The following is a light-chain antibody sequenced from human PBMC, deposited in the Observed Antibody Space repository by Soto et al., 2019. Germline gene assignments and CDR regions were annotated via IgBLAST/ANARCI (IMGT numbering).Light chain of an antibody. CDR3: QQLNSFPIP. J-gene: IGKJ3*01. Sequence: IQLTQSPSSLSASVGDRVTISGRASQGIANFLAWYQQKPGKAPKLLIYGASTLQSGVPSRFSGSGSGTDFTLTISSLQPEDFATSYCQQLNSFPIPFGPGTKVDIK. CDR1: QGIANF. V-gene: IGKV1-9*01. CDR2: GAS.